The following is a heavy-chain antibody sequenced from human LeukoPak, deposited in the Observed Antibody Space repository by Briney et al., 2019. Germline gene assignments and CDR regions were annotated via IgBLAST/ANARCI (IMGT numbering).Heavy chain of an antibody. J-gene: IGHJ6*02. V-gene: IGHV4-59*01. CDR2: IYYSGST. Sequence: TSETLSLTCTVSGGSISSYYWSWIRQPPGKGLEWIGYIYYSGSTNYNPSLKSRVAISVDTSKNQLSLKLNSVTAADTAVYYCARAFFPTVGPDYYYYGMDVWGQGTTVTVSS. CDR1: GGSISSYY. CDR3: ARAFFPTVGPDYYYYGMDV. D-gene: IGHD4-23*01.